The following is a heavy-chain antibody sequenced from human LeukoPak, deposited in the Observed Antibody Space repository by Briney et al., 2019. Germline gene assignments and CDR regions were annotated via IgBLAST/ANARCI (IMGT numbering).Heavy chain of an antibody. V-gene: IGHV4-59*01. J-gene: IGHJ4*02. Sequence: PSETLSLTCTVSGGSISSYYWSWLRQPPGKGLEWIGYIYYSGSTNYNPSLKSRVTISVDTSKNQFSLKLSSVTAADTAVYYCARESDYGDHEGFDYWGQGTLVTVSS. CDR2: IYYSGST. CDR1: GGSISSYY. CDR3: ARESDYGDHEGFDY. D-gene: IGHD4-17*01.